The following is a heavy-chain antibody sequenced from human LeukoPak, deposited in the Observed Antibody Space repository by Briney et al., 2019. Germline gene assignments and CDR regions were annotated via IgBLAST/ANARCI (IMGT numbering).Heavy chain of an antibody. CDR3: AKEGEYCSSTSCSLFDY. D-gene: IGHD2-2*01. Sequence: PGGSLRLSCQASGFTFRNNGMHWVRQAPGKGLEWVAVISYDGSNKYYADSVKGRFTISRDNSKNTLYLQMNSLRAEDTAVYYCAKEGEYCSSTSCSLFDYWGQGTLVTVSS. V-gene: IGHV3-30*18. CDR1: GFTFRNNG. J-gene: IGHJ4*02. CDR2: ISYDGSNK.